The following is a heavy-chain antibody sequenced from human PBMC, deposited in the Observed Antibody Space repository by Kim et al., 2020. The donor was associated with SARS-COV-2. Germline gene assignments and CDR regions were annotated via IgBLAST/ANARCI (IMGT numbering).Heavy chain of an antibody. J-gene: IGHJ6*02. CDR1: GFTFSSYA. CDR3: AKDLGDYGDYAHYYYYYGMDV. D-gene: IGHD4-17*01. Sequence: GGSLRLSCAASGFTFSSYAMSWVRQAPGKGLEWVSAISGSGGSTYYADSVKGRFTISRDNSKNTLYLQMNSLRAEDTAVYYCAKDLGDYGDYAHYYYYYGMDVWGQGTTVTVSS. CDR2: ISGSGGST. V-gene: IGHV3-23*01.